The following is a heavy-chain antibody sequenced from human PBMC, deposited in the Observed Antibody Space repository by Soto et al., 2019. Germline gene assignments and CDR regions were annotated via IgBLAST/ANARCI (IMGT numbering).Heavy chain of an antibody. CDR3: ARTYSSSWSPFEY. D-gene: IGHD6-13*01. Sequence: SETLSLTCAVYGGSFGGYYRSWIRQPPGKGLEWIGEINHSGSTNYNPSLKSRVTISVDTSKNQFSLKLSSVTAADTAVYYCARTYSSSWSPFEYWGQGTLVTVSS. V-gene: IGHV4-34*01. CDR1: GGSFGGYY. CDR2: INHSGST. J-gene: IGHJ4*02.